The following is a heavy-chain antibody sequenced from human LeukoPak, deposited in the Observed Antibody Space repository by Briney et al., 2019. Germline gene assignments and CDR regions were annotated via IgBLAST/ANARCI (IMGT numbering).Heavy chain of an antibody. CDR3: AKDMSALIFGATYGYCGFDY. J-gene: IGHJ4*02. D-gene: IGHD3-3*01. V-gene: IGHV3-9*01. CDR1: GFTFDDYA. Sequence: QSGGSLRLSCAASGFTFDDYAMHWVRQAPGKGLEWVSGISWNSGSIGYADSVKGRFTISRDNAKNSLYLQMNSLRAEDTALYYCAKDMSALIFGATYGYCGFDYWGQGTLVTVSS. CDR2: ISWNSGSI.